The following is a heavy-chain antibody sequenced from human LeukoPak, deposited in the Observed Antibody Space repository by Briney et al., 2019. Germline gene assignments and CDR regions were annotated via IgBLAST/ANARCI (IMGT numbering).Heavy chain of an antibody. CDR2: INPNSGGT. Sequence: ASVKVSCKASGYTFTGYYMHWVRQAPGQGLEWMGWINPNSGGTNYAQKFQGRVTMTRDTSISTAYMELSRLRSDDTAVYYCARATIPLGYCSSTSCPNWFDPWGQGTLVTVSS. CDR3: ARATIPLGYCSSTSCPNWFDP. J-gene: IGHJ5*02. D-gene: IGHD2-2*01. V-gene: IGHV1-2*02. CDR1: GYTFTGYY.